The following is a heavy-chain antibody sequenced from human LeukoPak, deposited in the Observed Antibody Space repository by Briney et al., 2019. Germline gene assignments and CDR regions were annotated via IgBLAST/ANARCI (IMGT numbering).Heavy chain of an antibody. Sequence: SVKVSCKASGGTFSSYAISWVRQAPGQGLEWMGGIIPIFGTANYAQKFQGRVTITADEFTSTAYMELSSLRSEDTAVYYCARDHEYCSSTGCRDAFDIWGQGTMVTVSS. J-gene: IGHJ3*02. CDR3: ARDHEYCSSTGCRDAFDI. V-gene: IGHV1-69*13. D-gene: IGHD2-2*01. CDR1: GGTFSSYA. CDR2: IIPIFGTA.